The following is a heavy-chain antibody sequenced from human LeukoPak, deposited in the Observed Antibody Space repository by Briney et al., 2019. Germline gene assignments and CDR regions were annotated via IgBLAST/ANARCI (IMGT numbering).Heavy chain of an antibody. D-gene: IGHD3-10*01. CDR1: GGSISSYY. CDR2: IYTSGST. J-gene: IGHJ6*03. CDR3: ARTYYYGSGSQWVYYMDV. Sequence: PSETLSLTCTVSGGSISSYYWSWIRQPAGKGLEWIGRIYTSGSTNYNPSLKSRVTISVDTSKNRFSLRLSSVTAADTAVYYCARTYYYGSGSQWVYYMDVWGKGTTVTISS. V-gene: IGHV4-4*07.